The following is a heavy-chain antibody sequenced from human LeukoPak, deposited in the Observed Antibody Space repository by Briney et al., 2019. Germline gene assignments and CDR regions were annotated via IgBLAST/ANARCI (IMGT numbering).Heavy chain of an antibody. Sequence: GGSLRLSCAGSGFIFRNYWMHWVRQAPGKGLVWVSHINDDGSSTSYADSVKGRFTISRENAKNTLYLQMNSLRAEDTAVYYCARAWTPNDAFDIWSQGTMVTVSS. D-gene: IGHD3/OR15-3a*01. J-gene: IGHJ3*02. CDR1: GFIFRNYW. CDR2: INDDGSST. CDR3: ARAWTPNDAFDI. V-gene: IGHV3-74*01.